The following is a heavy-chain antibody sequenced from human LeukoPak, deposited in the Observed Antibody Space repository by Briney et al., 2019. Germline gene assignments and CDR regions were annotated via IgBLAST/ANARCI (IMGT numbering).Heavy chain of an antibody. V-gene: IGHV3-23*01. Sequence: GGSLRLSCAASGFTFGTYAMSWVRQPPGKGLEWVSCISASGDTTYYADSVKARFTISRDNSKNTLYLQMNSLRAEDTAVYYCARIIGYSYGGYLDYWGHGTLVTVSS. CDR2: ISASGDTT. J-gene: IGHJ4*01. D-gene: IGHD5-18*01. CDR1: GFTFGTYA. CDR3: ARIIGYSYGGYLDY.